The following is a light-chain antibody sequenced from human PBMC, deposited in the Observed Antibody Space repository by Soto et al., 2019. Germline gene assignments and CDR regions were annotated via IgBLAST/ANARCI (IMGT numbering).Light chain of an antibody. V-gene: IGLV1-51*01. CDR1: SSNIGGNS. Sequence: QSVLTQPPSVSAAPGQKVTISCSGSSSNIGGNSVSWYQQLPGTAPKLLIYDDNKRPSGIPDRFSGSKSGTSATLGITGFQTGDEAHYYCGSWDSSLSAYVFGIGTKVTVL. J-gene: IGLJ1*01. CDR2: DDN. CDR3: GSWDSSLSAYV.